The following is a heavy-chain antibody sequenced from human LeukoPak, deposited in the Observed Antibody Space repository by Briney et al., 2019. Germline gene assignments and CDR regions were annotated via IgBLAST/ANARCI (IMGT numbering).Heavy chain of an antibody. Sequence: SLTLSCSDCGFYCDKDDLSWVRHIKGKRLEWVSGINWSGGSTVYADPLRGRFTISRDNAKNSLYLQMDSLRAEDTALYYCARAPITSPFYFDYWGQGTLVTVSS. CDR1: GFYCDKDD. CDR2: INWSGGST. J-gene: IGHJ4*02. V-gene: IGHV3-20*04. D-gene: IGHD2-2*01. CDR3: ARAPITSPFYFDY.